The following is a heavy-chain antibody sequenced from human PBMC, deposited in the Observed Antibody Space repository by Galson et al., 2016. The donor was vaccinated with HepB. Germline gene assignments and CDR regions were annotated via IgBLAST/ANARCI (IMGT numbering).Heavy chain of an antibody. Sequence: SVKVSCKASGGTFNSYTINWVRQAPGQGLEWMGGIIPIYGTTNFAQKFQGRVTITADTPTSTAYIELTSLRFEDTAVYYSATGIVKSSGGVKDDWGQGTLVTVSS. D-gene: IGHD1-26*01. CDR1: GGTFNSYT. J-gene: IGHJ4*02. V-gene: IGHV1-69*06. CDR2: IIPIYGTT. CDR3: ATGIVKSSGGVKDD.